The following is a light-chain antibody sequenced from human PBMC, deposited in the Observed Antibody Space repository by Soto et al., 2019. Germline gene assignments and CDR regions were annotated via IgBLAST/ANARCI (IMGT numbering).Light chain of an antibody. CDR1: QSISNY. J-gene: IGKJ4*01. V-gene: IGKV1-39*01. Sequence: DMEMTQSPSSLSASVGDRVTITCRASQSISNYLHWYQHKPGKVPKLLIYAASSLQSGVPTRFSGSGSGTDFTLTINRLQPEDFATYYCQQSYGTPLTFGGGTKIEIK. CDR3: QQSYGTPLT. CDR2: AAS.